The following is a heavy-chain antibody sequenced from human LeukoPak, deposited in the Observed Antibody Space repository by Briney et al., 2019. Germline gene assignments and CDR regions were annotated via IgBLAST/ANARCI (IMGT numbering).Heavy chain of an antibody. Sequence: GGSLRLSCAASGFTFSSYSMSWVRQAPGKGLEWVPSISTSSSYIYYADSVKGRFTISRDNAKNSLFLQMNSLRAEDTAVYYCARDLLEIAADSYFDYWGQGTLVTVSS. V-gene: IGHV3-21*01. CDR3: ARDLLEIAADSYFDY. CDR2: ISTSSSYI. J-gene: IGHJ4*02. CDR1: GFTFSSYS. D-gene: IGHD6-13*01.